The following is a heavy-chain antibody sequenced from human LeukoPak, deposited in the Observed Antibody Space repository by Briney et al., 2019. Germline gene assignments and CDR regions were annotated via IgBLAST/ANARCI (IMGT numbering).Heavy chain of an antibody. CDR1: GGTFSSYA. D-gene: IGHD2-2*03. J-gene: IGHJ4*02. V-gene: IGHV1-69*05. CDR3: ARGVHPDGGYCSSTSCRYYFDY. CDR2: IIPIFGTA. Sequence: GASVKVSCKASGGTFSSYAISWVRQAPGQGLEWMGGIIPIFGTANYAQKFQGRVTITTDESTSTAYMELSSLRSEDTAVYYCARGVHPDGGYCSSTSCRYYFDYWGQGTLVTVSS.